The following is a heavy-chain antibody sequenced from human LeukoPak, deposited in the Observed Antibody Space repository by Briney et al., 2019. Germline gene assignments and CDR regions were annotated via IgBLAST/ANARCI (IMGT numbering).Heavy chain of an antibody. V-gene: IGHV4-38-2*02. CDR3: AKSLYNYKSGSYLRPFDS. CDR2: IYQSETA. J-gene: IGHJ4*02. D-gene: IGHD3-10*01. CDR1: GYSISSGYF. Sequence: PSETLSLTCTVSGYSISSGYFWGWMRQPPGKGLEWIGSIYQSETAHYNPSLKSRVTISVDTSKNQFSLKLRSVTATDTAVYYCAKSLYNYKSGSYLRPFDSWGQGTLVTVSS.